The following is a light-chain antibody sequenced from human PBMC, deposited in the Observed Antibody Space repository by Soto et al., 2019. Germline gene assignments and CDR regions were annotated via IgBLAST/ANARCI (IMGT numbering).Light chain of an antibody. J-gene: IGLJ3*02. CDR2: EVR. Sequence: QSALTQPASVSGSPGQSVTISCTGSSSDVGSYDLVSWYQQHPGKAPKLIIYEVRNRPSGISFRFSGSKSGNTASLTISGLQAEDEADYYCAAWDDSLSGWVFGGGTKLTVL. V-gene: IGLV2-14*02. CDR3: AAWDDSLSGWV. CDR1: SSDVGSYDL.